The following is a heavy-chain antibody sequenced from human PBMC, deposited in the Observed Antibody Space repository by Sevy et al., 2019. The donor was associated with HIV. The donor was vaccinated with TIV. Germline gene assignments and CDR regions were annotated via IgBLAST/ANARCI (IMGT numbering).Heavy chain of an antibody. CDR2: ISPHNGDT. Sequence: ASVKVSCKASGYSFTTYRITWLRQAPGQGLEWMGWISPHNGDTNYVQNLQGRVTMIPDTSTSTAYMKLRSLRSDDTAVYYCARAYCGGGSCYSLAYWGQGTRVTVSS. CDR1: GYSFTTYR. V-gene: IGHV1-18*01. J-gene: IGHJ4*02. CDR3: ARAYCGGGSCYSLAY. D-gene: IGHD2-15*01.